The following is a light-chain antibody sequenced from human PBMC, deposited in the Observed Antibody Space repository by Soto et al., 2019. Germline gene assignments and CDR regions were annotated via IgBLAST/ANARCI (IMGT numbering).Light chain of an antibody. CDR2: GAS. J-gene: IGKJ1*01. Sequence: EVLMTQSPATLSLSPGERATLSCWASETVATNLAWYQQKPGQAPRLLIYGASTRAPGFPARFSGSGSGTEFTLTISSLQPDDFATYYCQHYNSYPWTFGQGTKVDIK. V-gene: IGKV3-15*01. CDR3: QHYNSYPWT. CDR1: ETVATN.